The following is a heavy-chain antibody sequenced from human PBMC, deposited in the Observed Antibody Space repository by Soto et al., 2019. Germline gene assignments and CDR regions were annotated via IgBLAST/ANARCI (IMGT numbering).Heavy chain of an antibody. CDR2: ISAYNGNT. CDR3: ARDGYRVTVTTPDTAPDVW. V-gene: IGHV1-18*01. D-gene: IGHD4-4*01. Sequence: ASVKVSCKASGYTFTSYGISWVRQAPGQGLEWMGWISAYNGNTNYAQKLQGRVTMTTDTSTSTAYMELRSLRSDDTAVYYCARDGYRVTVTTPDTAPDVWWGQGSLVT. CDR1: GYTFTSYG. J-gene: IGHJ4*02.